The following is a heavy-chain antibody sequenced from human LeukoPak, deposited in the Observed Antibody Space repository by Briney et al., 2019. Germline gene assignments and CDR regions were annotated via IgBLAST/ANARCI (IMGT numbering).Heavy chain of an antibody. J-gene: IGHJ4*02. CDR3: ARVPRNLAVAGTDDY. CDR1: GGTFSSYA. CDR2: IIPIFGTA. V-gene: IGHV1-69*01. D-gene: IGHD6-19*01. Sequence: SVKVSCKASGGTFSSYAISWVRQAPGQGLEWMGGIIPIFGTANYAQKFQGRVTITADESTSTAYMELSSLRSEDTAVYYCARVPRNLAVAGTDDYWGLGTLVTVSS.